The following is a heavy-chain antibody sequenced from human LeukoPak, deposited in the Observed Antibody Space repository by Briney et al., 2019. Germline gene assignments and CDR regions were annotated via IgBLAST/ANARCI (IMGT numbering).Heavy chain of an antibody. J-gene: IGHJ4*02. CDR1: GFTVSSNY. V-gene: IGHV3-53*01. CDR2: IYSGGST. Sequence: GGSLRLSCAASGFTVSSNYMSWVRQAPGKGLEWVSVIYSGGSTYYADSVKGRFTISRDNSKNPLYLQMNSLRAEDTAVYYCARDHFYGDYVYDYWGQGTLVTVSS. CDR3: ARDHFYGDYVYDY. D-gene: IGHD4-17*01.